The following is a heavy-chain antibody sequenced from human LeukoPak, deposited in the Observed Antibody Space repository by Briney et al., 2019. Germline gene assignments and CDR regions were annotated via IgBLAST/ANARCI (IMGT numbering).Heavy chain of an antibody. V-gene: IGHV1-69*13. D-gene: IGHD2-21*02. Sequence: GASVTVSCKASGGTFSSYAISWVRQAPGQGLEWMGGIIPIFGTANYAQKFQGRVTITADESTSTAYMELSSLRSEDTAVYYCARVEGLLAYCGGDCYSRSAGWFDPWGQGTLVTVSS. CDR1: GGTFSSYA. CDR3: ARVEGLLAYCGGDCYSRSAGWFDP. CDR2: IIPIFGTA. J-gene: IGHJ5*02.